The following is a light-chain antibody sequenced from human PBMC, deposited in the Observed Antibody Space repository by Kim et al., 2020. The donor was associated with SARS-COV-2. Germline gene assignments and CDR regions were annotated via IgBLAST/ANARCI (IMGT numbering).Light chain of an antibody. CDR2: KVS. V-gene: IGKV2-30*01. Sequence: PASISFRSSQILVYSDWNTYLNWFHQRPGQSPRRLIYKVSNRDSGFPDRFSCSGSGTDFTLQISRVESEDVVVYYCMQGTHCPFTFCPGTKVDIK. CDR1: QILVYSDWNTY. J-gene: IGKJ3*01. CDR3: MQGTHCPFT.